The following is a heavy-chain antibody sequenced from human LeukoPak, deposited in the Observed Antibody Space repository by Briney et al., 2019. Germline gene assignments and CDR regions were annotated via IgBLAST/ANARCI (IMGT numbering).Heavy chain of an antibody. CDR1: GYSISSGYY. J-gene: IGHJ4*02. CDR3: ARVTGAVAGTDFDY. D-gene: IGHD6-19*01. CDR2: DCHGRRS. V-gene: IGHV4-38-2*02. Sequence: SETLSLTCIVSGYSISSGYYWGWIRQPPGKGLEWIGSDCHGRRSYYSPSLKSRVTVFLDTSKNQFSLKLTSVTAADTAVYYCARVTGAVAGTDFDYWGQGTLVTVSS.